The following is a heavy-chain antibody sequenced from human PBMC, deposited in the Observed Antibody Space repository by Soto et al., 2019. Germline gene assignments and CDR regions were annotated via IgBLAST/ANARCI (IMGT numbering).Heavy chain of an antibody. D-gene: IGHD6-19*01. V-gene: IGHV1-18*04. J-gene: IGHJ5*02. CDR2: ISAYNGNT. Sequence: QVQLVQSGAEVKKPGASVKVSCKASGYTFTSYGISWVRQAPGQGLEWMGWISAYNGNTNYAQKLQGRVTRTTDTSTSTAYMELRSLRSDDTAVYYCARARHSQGYSSGWYGDNWFDPWGQGTLVTVSS. CDR3: ARARHSQGYSSGWYGDNWFDP. CDR1: GYTFTSYG.